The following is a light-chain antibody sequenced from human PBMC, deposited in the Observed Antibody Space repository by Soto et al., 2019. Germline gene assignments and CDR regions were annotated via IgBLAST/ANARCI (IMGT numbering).Light chain of an antibody. CDR1: SSNTGSNY. V-gene: IGLV1-47*01. Sequence: QSVLTQPPSASGAPGQRVTISCSGSSSNTGSNYVYWYQQLPGTAPKLLIYRNNQRPSGVPDRFSGSKSGTSASLAISGLRSEDEADYSCAAWDDSLSGFVFVTGTKVTVL. J-gene: IGLJ1*01. CDR2: RNN. CDR3: AAWDDSLSGFV.